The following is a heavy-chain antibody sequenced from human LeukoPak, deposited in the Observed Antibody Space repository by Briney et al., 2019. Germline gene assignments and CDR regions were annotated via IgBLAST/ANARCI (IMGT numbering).Heavy chain of an antibody. D-gene: IGHD3-10*01. CDR3: ATFGSGTFYDLDY. J-gene: IGHJ4*02. V-gene: IGHV4-4*07. CDR1: GGSISSYY. Sequence: SETLSLTCTVSGGSISSYYWSWIRQPAGKGLEWIGRIYTSGSTNYNPSLKSRVTISIDTSKNQFSLRLSSVSAADTAVYYCATFGSGTFYDLDYWGQGTLVTVSS. CDR2: IYTSGST.